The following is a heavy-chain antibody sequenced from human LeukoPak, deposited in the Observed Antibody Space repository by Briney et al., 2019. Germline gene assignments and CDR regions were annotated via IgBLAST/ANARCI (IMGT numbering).Heavy chain of an antibody. CDR3: AGGDVVVPAALGY. CDR2: IIPIFGTA. V-gene: IGHV1-69*05. CDR1: GYTFTGYY. J-gene: IGHJ4*02. Sequence: SVKVSCKASGYTFTGYYMHWVRQAPGQGLEWMGGIIPIFGTANYAQKFQGRVTITTDESTSTAYMELSSLRSEDTAVYYCAGGDVVVPAALGYWGQGTLVTVSS. D-gene: IGHD2-2*01.